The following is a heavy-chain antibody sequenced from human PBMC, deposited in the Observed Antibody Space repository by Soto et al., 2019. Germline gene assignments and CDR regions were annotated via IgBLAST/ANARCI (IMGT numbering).Heavy chain of an antibody. Sequence: ASVKVSCKASGYTFTGYYMHWVRQAPGQGLEWMGWINPNSGGTNYAQKFQGRVTMTRDTSISTAYMELSRLRSDDTAVYYGASTRSIAAPEDYWGQGTLVTVSS. D-gene: IGHD6-6*01. V-gene: IGHV1-2*02. CDR1: GYTFTGYY. CDR3: ASTRSIAAPEDY. CDR2: INPNSGGT. J-gene: IGHJ4*02.